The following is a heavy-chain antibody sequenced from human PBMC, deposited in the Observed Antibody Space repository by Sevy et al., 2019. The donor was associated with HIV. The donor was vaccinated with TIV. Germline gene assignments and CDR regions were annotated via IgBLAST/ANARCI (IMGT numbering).Heavy chain of an antibody. V-gene: IGHV4-59*01. J-gene: IGHJ4*02. CDR1: GGSINSFL. CDR3: ARGGGIYYDSRGFHPQYYFDS. CDR2: VYDSGNS. Sequence: SETLSITCAVSGGSINSFLWSWIRQSPGKGLEWIGYVYDSGNSEYNPSLRSRVTISVDTSKKQFSLKLSSVTAADTAVYYCARGGGIYYDSRGFHPQYYFDSRGQGTLVTVSS. D-gene: IGHD3-22*01.